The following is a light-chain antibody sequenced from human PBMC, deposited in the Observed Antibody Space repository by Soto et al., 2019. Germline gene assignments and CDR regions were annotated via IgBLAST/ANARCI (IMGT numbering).Light chain of an antibody. CDR3: HQRSNWLT. V-gene: IGKV3-11*01. CDR2: DAS. CDR1: QSVSSY. Sequence: PGERATLSCRASQSVSSYLAWYQQKPGQAPRLLIYDASNRATGIPARFSGSGSGTDFTLTISSLEPEDFAVYYCHQRSNWLTFGGGTKVEIK. J-gene: IGKJ4*01.